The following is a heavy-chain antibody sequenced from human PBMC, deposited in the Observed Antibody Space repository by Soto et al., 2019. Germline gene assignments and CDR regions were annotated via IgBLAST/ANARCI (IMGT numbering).Heavy chain of an antibody. CDR3: ARTQVGVFDY. V-gene: IGHV3-30-3*01. CDR2: ISYDGSNK. J-gene: IGHJ4*02. Sequence: GSLRLSCAASGFTFSSYAMHWVRQAPGKGLEWVAVISYDGSNKYYADSVKGRFTISRDDSKNTLYLQMNSLRAEDTAVYYCARTQVGVFDYWGQGTLVTVSS. D-gene: IGHD2-8*01. CDR1: GFTFSSYA.